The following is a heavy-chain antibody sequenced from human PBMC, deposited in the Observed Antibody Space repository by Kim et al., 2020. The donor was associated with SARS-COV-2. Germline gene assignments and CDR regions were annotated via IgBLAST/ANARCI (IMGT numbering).Heavy chain of an antibody. CDR2: IYYSGST. Sequence: SETLSLTCTVSGGSISSSSYYWGWIRQPPGKGLEWIGSIYYSGSTYYNPSLKSRVTISVDTSKNQFSLKLSSVTAADTAVYYCARHVGGSAFSIYYYGMDVWGQGTTVTVSS. D-gene: IGHD3-10*01. CDR3: ARHVGGSAFSIYYYGMDV. V-gene: IGHV4-39*01. CDR1: GGSISSSSYY. J-gene: IGHJ6*02.